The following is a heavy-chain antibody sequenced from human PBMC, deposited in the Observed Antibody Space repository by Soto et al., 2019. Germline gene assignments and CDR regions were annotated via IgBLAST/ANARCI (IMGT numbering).Heavy chain of an antibody. CDR2: ISYDGSNK. D-gene: IGHD1-1*01. V-gene: IGHV3-30*18. J-gene: IGHJ6*02. Sequence: QVQLVESGGGVVQPGRSLRLSCAASGFTFSSYGMHWVRQAPGKGLEWVALISYDGSNKYYADSVKGPYTISRENSTNTLTLHMISLRAEDTSVYYCAQAISWVEGTHYSGMDVWGQGTTVSVSS. CDR3: AQAISWVEGTHYSGMDV. CDR1: GFTFSSYG.